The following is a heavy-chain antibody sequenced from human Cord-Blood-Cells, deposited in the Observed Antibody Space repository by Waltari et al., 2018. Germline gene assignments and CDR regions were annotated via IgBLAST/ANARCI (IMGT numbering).Heavy chain of an antibody. Sequence: QVQLQESGPGLVKPSETLSLTCTVSGGSISSYYWSWIRQPPGKGLEWIGYIYYSGSTNYNPSLKSRVTISVDTSKNQFSRKLSSVTAADTAVYYCARARYCSGGSCYSNAFDIWGQGTMVTVSS. J-gene: IGHJ3*02. CDR2: IYYSGST. CDR1: GGSISSYY. CDR3: ARARYCSGGSCYSNAFDI. D-gene: IGHD2-15*01. V-gene: IGHV4-59*01.